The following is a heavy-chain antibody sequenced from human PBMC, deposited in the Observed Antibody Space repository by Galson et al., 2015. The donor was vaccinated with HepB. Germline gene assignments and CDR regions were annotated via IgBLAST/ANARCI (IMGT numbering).Heavy chain of an antibody. V-gene: IGHV3-48*04. D-gene: IGHD1-26*01. CDR1: GFTFSSYS. J-gene: IGHJ3*02. Sequence: SLRLSCAASGFTFSSYSMNWVRQAPGKGLEWVSSISSSSSTIYYADSVKGRFTISRDNAKNSLYLQMNSLRAEDTAVYYCARDGGLQWDDAFDIWGQGTMVTVSS. CDR2: ISSSSSTI. CDR3: ARDGGLQWDDAFDI.